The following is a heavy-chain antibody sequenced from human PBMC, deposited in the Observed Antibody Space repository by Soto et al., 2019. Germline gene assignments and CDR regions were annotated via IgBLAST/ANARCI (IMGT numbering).Heavy chain of an antibody. CDR2: IKSKTDGGTT. CDR1: GFTFSNAW. J-gene: IGHJ3*02. V-gene: IGHV3-15*01. D-gene: IGHD3-22*01. CDR3: TTVPTYDSSGHDAFDI. Sequence: GGSLRLSCAASGFTFSNAWMSWVRQAPGKGLEWVGRIKSKTDGGTTDYAAPVKGRFTISRDDSKNTLYLQMNSLKTEDTAVYYCTTVPTYDSSGHDAFDIWGQGTMVTVSS.